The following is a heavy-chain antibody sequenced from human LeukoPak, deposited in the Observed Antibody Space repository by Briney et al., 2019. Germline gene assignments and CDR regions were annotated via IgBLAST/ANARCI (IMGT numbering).Heavy chain of an antibody. J-gene: IGHJ4*02. CDR3: AKGKLQITVADRVWNY. CDR2: IYSGGST. Sequence: PGGSLRLSCAASGFTVSSNYMSWVRQAPGKGLEWVSVIYSGGSTYYADSVKGRFTISRDNSKNTLYLQVNSLRAEDTAVYYCAKGKLQITVADRVWNYWGQGILVTVSS. CDR1: GFTVSSNY. D-gene: IGHD6-19*01. V-gene: IGHV3-66*01.